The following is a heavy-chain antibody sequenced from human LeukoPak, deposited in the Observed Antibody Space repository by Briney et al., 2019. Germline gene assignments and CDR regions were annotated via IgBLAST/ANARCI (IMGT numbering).Heavy chain of an antibody. J-gene: IGHJ3*02. CDR1: GGSISSSSYY. Sequence: PSETLSLTCTVSGGSISSSSYYWGWIRQPPGKGLEWIGSIYYSGSTYYNPSLKSRVTISVDTSKNQFSLKLSSVTAADTAVYYCARTFPTHSYGFDIWGQGTMVTVSS. CDR2: IYYSGST. V-gene: IGHV4-39*07. CDR3: ARTFPTHSYGFDI.